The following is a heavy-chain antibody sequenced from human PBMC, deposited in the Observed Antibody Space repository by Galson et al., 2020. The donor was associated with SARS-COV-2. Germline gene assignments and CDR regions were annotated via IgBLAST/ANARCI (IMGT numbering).Heavy chain of an antibody. D-gene: IGHD6-19*01. CDR3: AKDTSDSNGLSPGLDC. CDR1: GFTFENYA. J-gene: IGHJ4*02. V-gene: IGHV3-9*01. CDR2: LDWNSGFI. Sequence: GGSLRLSCAASGFTFENYAIHWVRQAPGKGLEWVSGLDWNSGFIGYADSVRGRFTISRDNAKNSLYLQMNSLRAEDTALYYCAKDTSDSNGLSPGLDCWGQGTLVTVSS.